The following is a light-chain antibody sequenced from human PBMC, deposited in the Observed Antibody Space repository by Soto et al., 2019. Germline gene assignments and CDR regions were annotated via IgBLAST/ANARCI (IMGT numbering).Light chain of an antibody. CDR2: GAS. J-gene: IGKJ2*01. Sequence: EIVLTQSPGTLSLSPGERDTLSCRASQSISSSYLAWYQKKPGQAPRRLIYGASSRATGIPDRFSGSASGTDFTLTISRLEPEDVAVYYCQQYGGSPPYTFGHGTKLEIK. CDR1: QSISSSY. V-gene: IGKV3-20*01. CDR3: QQYGGSPPYT.